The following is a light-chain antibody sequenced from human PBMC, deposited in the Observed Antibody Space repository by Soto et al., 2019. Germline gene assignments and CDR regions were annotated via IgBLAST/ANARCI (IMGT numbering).Light chain of an antibody. J-gene: IGKJ1*01. CDR2: AAS. CDR1: QSISSY. V-gene: IGKV1-39*01. CDR3: QQSYSTWT. Sequence: DIQMTQSPSSLSASVGDRVTITCRASQSISSYLNWYQQKPGKAPKLLIYAASSLQSGVPSRFSGSGSGTDFTHTISSLQPEDFATYYCQQSYSTWTFGQGTKVDIK.